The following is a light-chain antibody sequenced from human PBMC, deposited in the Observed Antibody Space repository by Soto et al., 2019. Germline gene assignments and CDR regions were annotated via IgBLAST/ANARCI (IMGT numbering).Light chain of an antibody. V-gene: IGKV3-11*01. CDR1: QSVSSY. CDR2: DAS. Sequence: EIVLTQSPATLSLSPGERATLSCRASQSVSSYLAWYQQKPGQAPRLLIYDASNRATGIPARFSGSGSGTDFTLNISRLEPEDFAVYYCQQRSNFFPFCPATKVDI. CDR3: QQRSNFFP. J-gene: IGKJ3*01.